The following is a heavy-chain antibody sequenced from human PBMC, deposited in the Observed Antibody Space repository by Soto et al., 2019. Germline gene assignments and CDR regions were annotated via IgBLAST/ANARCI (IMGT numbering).Heavy chain of an antibody. CDR2: IDPSDSYT. V-gene: IGHV5-10-1*01. Sequence: PGESLKISCKGSGYSFTSYWISWVRQMPGKGLEWMGRIDPSDSYTNYSPSFQGHVTISADKSISTAYLQWSSLKASDTAMYYCARLHVSGYYLKDLDYWGQGTLVTVSS. J-gene: IGHJ4*02. CDR1: GYSFTSYW. CDR3: ARLHVSGYYLKDLDY. D-gene: IGHD3-22*01.